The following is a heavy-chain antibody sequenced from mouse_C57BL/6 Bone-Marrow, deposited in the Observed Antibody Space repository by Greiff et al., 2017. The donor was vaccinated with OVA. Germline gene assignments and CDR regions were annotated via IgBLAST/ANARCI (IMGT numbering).Heavy chain of an antibody. D-gene: IGHD2-5*01. V-gene: IGHV5-12*01. CDR3: ARVYYSNSYAMDY. CDR2: ISNGGGST. Sequence: EVKLVESGGGLVQPGGSLKLSCAASGFTFSDYYMYWVRQTPEKRLEWVAYISNGGGSTYYPDTVKGRFTISRDNAKNTLHLQMSRLKSEDTAMYYCARVYYSNSYAMDYWGQGTSVTVSS. CDR1: GFTFSDYY. J-gene: IGHJ4*01.